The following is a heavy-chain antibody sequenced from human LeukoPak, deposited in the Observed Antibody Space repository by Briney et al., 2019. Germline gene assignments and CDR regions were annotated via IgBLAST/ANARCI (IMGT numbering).Heavy chain of an antibody. V-gene: IGHV4-59*01. CDR3: ARAGYSYGFDY. CDR1: GGSISSYY. J-gene: IGHJ4*02. Sequence: NPSETLSLTCTVSGGSISSYYWSWIRQPPGKGLEWIGYIYYSGSTNYNPSLKSRVTISVDTSKNQFSLKLSSVTAADTAVYYCARAGYSYGFDYWGQGTLVTVSS. D-gene: IGHD5-18*01. CDR2: IYYSGST.